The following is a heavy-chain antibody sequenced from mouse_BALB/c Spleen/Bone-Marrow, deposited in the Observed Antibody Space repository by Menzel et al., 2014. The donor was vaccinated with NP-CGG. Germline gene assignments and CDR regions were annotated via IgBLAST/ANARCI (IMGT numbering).Heavy chain of an antibody. CDR2: ISYSGST. Sequence: DVKLVESGPGLVKPSQSLSLTCTVTGYSITSDYAWNWIRQFPGNKLEWMGYISYSGSTSYNPSLKSRISIARDTSKNQFFLQLNSVTTEDTATYYCASLSDWGNYASAMGYWGQGTSVTVSS. CDR1: GYSITSDYA. D-gene: IGHD2-1*01. CDR3: ASLSDWGNYASAMGY. V-gene: IGHV3-2*02. J-gene: IGHJ4*01.